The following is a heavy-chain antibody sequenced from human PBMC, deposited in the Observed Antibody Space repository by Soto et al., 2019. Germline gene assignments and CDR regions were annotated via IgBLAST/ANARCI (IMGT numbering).Heavy chain of an antibody. V-gene: IGHV4-61*08. Sequence: SETLSLTCTVSGDSVSSGGFYWSWIRQPPGKGLEWIGYTYYSGSTKSNPSLKSRVIISVDTSKNQFSLKLSSVTAADTAVYCCARDYYDSSGWIDYWGQGTLVTVSS. CDR2: TYYSGST. CDR1: GDSVSSGGFY. D-gene: IGHD3-22*01. J-gene: IGHJ4*02. CDR3: ARDYYDSSGWIDY.